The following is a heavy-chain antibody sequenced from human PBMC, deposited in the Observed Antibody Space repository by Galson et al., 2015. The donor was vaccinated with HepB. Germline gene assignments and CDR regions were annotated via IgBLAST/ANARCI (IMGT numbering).Heavy chain of an antibody. Sequence: SLRLSCAASGFTFSSYSMSWVRQAPGKGLEWVSAISGSGGSTYYADSVEGRFTISRDNSKNTLYLQMNSLRAEDTAVYYCAKEIRDSSGMYRYFDLWGRGTLVTVSS. CDR3: AKEIRDSSGMYRYFDL. V-gene: IGHV3-23*01. CDR2: ISGSGGST. D-gene: IGHD3-22*01. J-gene: IGHJ2*01. CDR1: GFTFSSYS.